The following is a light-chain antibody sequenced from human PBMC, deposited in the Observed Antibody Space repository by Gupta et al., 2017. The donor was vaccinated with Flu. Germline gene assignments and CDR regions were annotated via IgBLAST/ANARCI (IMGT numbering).Light chain of an antibody. CDR2: QDN. CDR3: HASDSSTALEV. CDR1: DVGGKY. Sequence: GKTTSSTCTRDDVGGKYFFWYKQQPGQSPVLVIYQDNKRPSGVPDRFSGSNSADTATLTTTGAQAEDEADYYCHASDSSTALEVFGGGTKLTVL. J-gene: IGLJ2*01. V-gene: IGLV3-1*01.